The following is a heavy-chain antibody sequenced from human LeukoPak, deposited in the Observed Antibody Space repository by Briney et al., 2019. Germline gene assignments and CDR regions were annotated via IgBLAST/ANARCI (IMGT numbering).Heavy chain of an antibody. CDR1: GFTFSSYS. V-gene: IGHV3-21*01. CDR3: ARFIYDFWSGYPPYFDY. J-gene: IGHJ4*02. Sequence: GGSLRLSCAASGFTFSSYSMNWVREAPGKGLDWVSSISSSSSYIYYADSVKGRFTISRDNAKNSLYLQMNRLRAEDTAVYYCARFIYDFWSGYPPYFDYWGQGTLVTVSS. D-gene: IGHD3-3*01. CDR2: ISSSSSYI.